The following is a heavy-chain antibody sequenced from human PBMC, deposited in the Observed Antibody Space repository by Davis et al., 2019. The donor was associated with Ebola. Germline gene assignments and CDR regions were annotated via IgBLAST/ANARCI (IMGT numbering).Heavy chain of an antibody. D-gene: IGHD5-18*01. Sequence: GGSLRLSCAASGFTFDDYAMHWVRQAPGKGLEWVSALSGSGGLSYYADSVKGRFTISRDNSKNTLYLQMNTLRVEDTAIYYCVPGTWIRGQGTLVTVSS. CDR2: LSGSGGLS. CDR1: GFTFDDYA. CDR3: VPGTWI. V-gene: IGHV3-23*01. J-gene: IGHJ4*02.